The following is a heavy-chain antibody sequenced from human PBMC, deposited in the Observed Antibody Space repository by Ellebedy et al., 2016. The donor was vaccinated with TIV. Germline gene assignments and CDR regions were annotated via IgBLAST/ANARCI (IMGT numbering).Heavy chain of an antibody. D-gene: IGHD4-23*01. CDR2: ISGSGGST. CDR1: GFTFSSYA. CDR3: TKALYGGFEY. J-gene: IGHJ4*02. V-gene: IGHV3-23*01. Sequence: GGSLRLSXAASGFTFSSYAMSWVRQAPGKGLEWVSAISGSGGSTYYADSVRGRFIISRDNSRNTLYLQMNSLRAEDTAVYYCTKALYGGFEYWGQGTLVTVSA.